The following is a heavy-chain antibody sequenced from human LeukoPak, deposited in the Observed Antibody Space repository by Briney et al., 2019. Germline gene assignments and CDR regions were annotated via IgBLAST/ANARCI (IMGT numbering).Heavy chain of an antibody. J-gene: IGHJ4*02. Sequence: SETLSLTCAAYGGSFSGYYWSWIRQPPGKGLEWIGEINHSGSTNYNPSLKSRVTISVDTSKNQFSLKLSSVTAADTAVYYCARARGGYINLVDYWGQGTLVTVSS. CDR1: GGSFSGYY. V-gene: IGHV4-34*01. CDR2: INHSGST. D-gene: IGHD5-24*01. CDR3: ARARGGYINLVDY.